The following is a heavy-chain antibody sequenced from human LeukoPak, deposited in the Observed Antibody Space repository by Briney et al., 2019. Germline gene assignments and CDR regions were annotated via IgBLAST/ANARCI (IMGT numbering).Heavy chain of an antibody. D-gene: IGHD5-12*01. CDR3: ARGKRGYRLDY. CDR1: GFTFGSYG. CDR2: ISSSSSYI. Sequence: GGSLRLSCAASGFTFGSYGMHWVRQAPGKGLEWVSSISSSSSYIYYADSVKGRFTISRDNAKNSLYLQMNSLRAEDTAVYYCARGKRGYRLDYWGQGTLVTVSS. J-gene: IGHJ4*02. V-gene: IGHV3-21*01.